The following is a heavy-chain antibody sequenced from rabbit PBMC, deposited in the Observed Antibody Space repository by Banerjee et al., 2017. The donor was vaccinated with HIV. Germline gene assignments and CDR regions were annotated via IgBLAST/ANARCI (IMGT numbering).Heavy chain of an antibody. CDR2: IYTGSSGGT. D-gene: IGHD1-1*01. Sequence: QSLEESGGDLVKPGASLTLTCTASGFSFSSSYYLCWVRQAPGKGLEWIACIYTGSSGGTYSASWAKGRFTISKTSSTTVTLQVTSLTAADTATYFCARAGGFENYFNLWGPGTLVT. J-gene: IGHJ4*01. CDR1: GFSFSSSYY. V-gene: IGHV1S40*01. CDR3: ARAGGFENYFNL.